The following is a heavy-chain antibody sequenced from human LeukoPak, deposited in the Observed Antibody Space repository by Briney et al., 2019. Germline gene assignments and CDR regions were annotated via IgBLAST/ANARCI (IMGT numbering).Heavy chain of an antibody. CDR2: MSGTSGNI. J-gene: IGHJ4*02. CDR1: GFTFSSYG. V-gene: IGHV3-48*04. Sequence: GGSLRLSCAASGFTFSSYGMDWVRQAPGKGLEWVSYMSGTSGNIYYADSVKGRFTISRDNAKNSLYLQMNSLRAEDTAIYYCARRWLHTFDYWGQGTLVTVSS. CDR3: ARRWLHTFDY. D-gene: IGHD5-24*01.